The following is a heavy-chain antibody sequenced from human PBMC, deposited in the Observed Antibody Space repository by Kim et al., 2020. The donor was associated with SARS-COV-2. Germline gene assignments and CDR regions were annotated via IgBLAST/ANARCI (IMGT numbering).Heavy chain of an antibody. J-gene: IGHJ4*02. CDR1: GGSISSSSYY. CDR2: IYYSGST. Sequence: SETLSLTCTVSGGSISSSSYYWGWIRQPPGKGLEWIGSIYYSGSTYYNPSLKSRVTISVDTSKNQFSLKLSSVTAADTAVYYCAREGRDGYNYELYWGQGTLVTVSS. CDR3: AREGRDGYNYELY. D-gene: IGHD1-1*01. V-gene: IGHV4-39*07.